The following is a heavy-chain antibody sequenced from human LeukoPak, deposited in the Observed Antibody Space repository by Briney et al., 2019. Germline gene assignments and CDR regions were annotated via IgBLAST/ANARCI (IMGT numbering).Heavy chain of an antibody. CDR2: ISGSGGST. CDR1: GFTFSSYA. CDR3: AKSLYSSGWPNYFDY. Sequence: AGGSLRLSCAASGFTFSSYAMSWVRQAPGKGLEWVSAISGSGGSTYYADSVEGRFTISRDNSKNTLYLQMNSLRAEDTAVYYCAKSLYSSGWPNYFDYWGQGTLVTVSS. V-gene: IGHV3-23*01. J-gene: IGHJ4*02. D-gene: IGHD6-19*01.